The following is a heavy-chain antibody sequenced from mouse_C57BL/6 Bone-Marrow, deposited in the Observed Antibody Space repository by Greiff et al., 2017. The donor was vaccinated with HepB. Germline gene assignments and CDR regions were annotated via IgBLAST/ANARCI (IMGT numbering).Heavy chain of an antibody. Sequence: QVQLKQPGAELVRPGPSVKLSCKASGYTFTSYWMHWVKQRPGQGLEWIGVIDPSDSYTNYNQKFKGKATLTVDTSSSTAYMQLSSLTSEDSAVYYCARRGSSYWYFDVWGTGTTVTVSS. V-gene: IGHV1-59*01. CDR1: GYTFTSYW. CDR2: IDPSDSYT. CDR3: ARRGSSYWYFDV. J-gene: IGHJ1*03. D-gene: IGHD1-1*01.